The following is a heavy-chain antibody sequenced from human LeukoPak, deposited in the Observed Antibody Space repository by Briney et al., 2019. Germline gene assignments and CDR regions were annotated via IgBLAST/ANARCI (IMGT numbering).Heavy chain of an antibody. J-gene: IGHJ4*02. D-gene: IGHD6-19*01. V-gene: IGHV3-23*01. CDR2: VVDSGGST. CDR3: ARDIGLRAQWLVRRGFDY. CDR1: GFSFSSYA. Sequence: GGSLRLSCAASGFSFSSYAMSWVRQAPGKGLEWVSTVVDSGGSTYHAVSVKGRFTISRDSSKNTLYLQMNSLRAEDTAVYYCARDIGLRAQWLVRRGFDYWGQGTLVTVSS.